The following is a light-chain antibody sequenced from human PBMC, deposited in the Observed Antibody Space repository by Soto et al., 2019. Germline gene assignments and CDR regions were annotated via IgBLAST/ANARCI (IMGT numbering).Light chain of an antibody. Sequence: EIVLTQSPATLSLSPGERATLSCRASQSVSSSLAWYQQKPGQAPRLLIYDASNRATGIPARFSGSGSGTDFTLTISRLEPEDFAVYFCQQRSNWPYTFGEGTKVEIK. CDR1: QSVSSS. V-gene: IGKV3-11*01. CDR3: QQRSNWPYT. J-gene: IGKJ2*01. CDR2: DAS.